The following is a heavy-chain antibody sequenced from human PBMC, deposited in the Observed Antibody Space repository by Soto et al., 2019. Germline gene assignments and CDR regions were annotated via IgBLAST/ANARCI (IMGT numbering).Heavy chain of an antibody. CDR3: AKPYSSSWYSQDFDY. CDR1: GFTFSSYA. CDR2: ISGSGGST. Sequence: GGSLRLSCAASGFTFSSYAMSWVRQAPGKGLEWVSAISGSGGSTYYADSVKGRFTISRDNSKNTLYLQMNSLRAEDTAVYYCAKPYSSSWYSQDFDYWGQGTLVTVSS. V-gene: IGHV3-23*01. D-gene: IGHD6-13*01. J-gene: IGHJ4*02.